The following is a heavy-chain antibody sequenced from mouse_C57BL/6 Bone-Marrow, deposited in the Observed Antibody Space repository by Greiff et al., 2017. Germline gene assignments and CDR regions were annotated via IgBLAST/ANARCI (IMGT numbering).Heavy chain of an antibody. CDR3: TRGGVIHWYFDV. CDR1: GYTFTDHE. J-gene: IGHJ1*03. D-gene: IGHD2-1*01. Sequence: QVQLQQSGAELVRPGASVTLSCKASGYTFTDHEMHWVKQTPVHGLEWIGAIDPETGGTAYNQKFKGKAILTADKSSSTAYMELRSLTSEDSAVYYCTRGGVIHWYFDVWGTGTTVTVSS. CDR2: IDPETGGT. V-gene: IGHV1-15*01.